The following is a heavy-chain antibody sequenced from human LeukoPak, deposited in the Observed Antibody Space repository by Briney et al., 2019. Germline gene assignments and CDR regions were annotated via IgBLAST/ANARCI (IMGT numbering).Heavy chain of an antibody. V-gene: IGHV3-72*01. J-gene: IGHJ4*02. CDR3: ASIRGTFGY. CDR2: TRNKANSYIT. D-gene: IGHD1-26*01. Sequence: GGSLRLSCAASGFTFSDHCLDWVRQAPGKGLEWVGRTRNKANSYITEYAASVKGRFTISRDDSKNSLYLQMSSRKTDGTAMYYCASIRGTFGYWGQGTLVTVSS. CDR1: GFTFSDHC.